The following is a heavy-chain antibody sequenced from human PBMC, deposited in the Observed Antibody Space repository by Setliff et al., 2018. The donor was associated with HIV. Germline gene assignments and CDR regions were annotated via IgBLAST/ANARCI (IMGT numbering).Heavy chain of an antibody. J-gene: IGHJ4*02. V-gene: IGHV3-21*01. Sequence: GGSLRLSCAASGFTFSGYSMNWVRQAPGKGLEWVSSISSSSTYIYYADSVRGRFTISRDNAKNSLYLQMNSLRAEDTAVYYCARVGVGATVFFDYWGQGTLVTVSS. CDR2: ISSSSTYI. CDR1: GFTFSGYS. CDR3: ARVGVGATVFFDY. D-gene: IGHD1-26*01.